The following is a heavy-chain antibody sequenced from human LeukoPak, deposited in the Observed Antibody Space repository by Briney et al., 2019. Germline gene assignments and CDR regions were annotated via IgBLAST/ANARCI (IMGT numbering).Heavy chain of an antibody. D-gene: IGHD3-3*01. CDR3: ARGGFLEWLTLDY. V-gene: IGHV5-10-1*01. CDR1: GYSFTSYW. CDR2: IDPSDSYT. Sequence: GESLKISCKGSGYSFTSYWISWVRQMPGKGLEWMGRIDPSDSYTNYSPSFQGHVTISADKSISTAYLQWSSLKASDTAMYYCARGGFLEWLTLDYWGQGTLVTVSS. J-gene: IGHJ4*02.